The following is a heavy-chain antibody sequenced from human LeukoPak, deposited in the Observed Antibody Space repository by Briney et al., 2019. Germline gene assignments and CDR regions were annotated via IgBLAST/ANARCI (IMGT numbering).Heavy chain of an antibody. CDR2: FDPEDGET. V-gene: IGHV1-24*01. J-gene: IGHJ6*04. CDR3: TAAGTGNYGMDV. D-gene: IGHD6-13*01. CDR1: GYTLTELS. Sequence: GASVKVSCKVSGYTLTELSMQWVRQAPGKGLEWMGGFDPEDGETIYAQKFQGRVTMTEDTSTDTAYMELSSLRSEDTAVYYCTAAGTGNYGMDVWGKGTTVTVSS.